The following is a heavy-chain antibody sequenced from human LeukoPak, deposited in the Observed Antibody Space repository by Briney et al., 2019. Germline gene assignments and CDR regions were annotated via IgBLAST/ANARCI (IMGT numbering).Heavy chain of an antibody. J-gene: IGHJ4*02. V-gene: IGHV4-59*01. CDR3: AREGGYSYGGGLDY. Sequence: KPSETLSLTCTVSGGSISSYYWSWIRQPPGKGLEWIGYIYYSGSTNYNPSLKSRVTISVDTSKNQFSLKLSSVTAADTAVYYCAREGGYSYGGGLDYWGQGTLVTVSS. D-gene: IGHD5-18*01. CDR1: GGSISSYY. CDR2: IYYSGST.